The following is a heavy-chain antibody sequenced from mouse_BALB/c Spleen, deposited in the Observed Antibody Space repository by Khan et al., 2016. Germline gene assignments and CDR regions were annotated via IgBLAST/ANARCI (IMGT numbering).Heavy chain of an antibody. J-gene: IGHJ1*01. V-gene: IGHV3-1*02. CDR3: ARGDYFGSSWYFDV. CDR1: GYSITSLYS. D-gene: IGHD1-1*01. Sequence: EVQLQGSRPDQVKPSQSLSLTCTVTGYSITSLYSWHWIRQFPGHKLEWMGYIHSSGSTYYNPSLRSRISVTRNTSKNHFFLQLNSVTTEDTAAYFCARGDYFGSSWYFDVWGAGTTVTVSS. CDR2: IHSSGST.